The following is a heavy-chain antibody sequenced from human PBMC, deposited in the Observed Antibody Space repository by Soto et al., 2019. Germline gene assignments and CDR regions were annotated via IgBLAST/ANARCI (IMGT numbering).Heavy chain of an antibody. V-gene: IGHV4-39*01. CDR2: IYYSGTT. Sequence: QLQLQESGPGLVKPSETLSLSCTVSGGSISSSSYYWGWIRQPPGKGLEWIGSIYYSGTTYYNPSLKSRVTISVDTSKNQFSLKLSSVTAADTAVYHCARLYSRSYGGGHYFDYWGQGTLVTVSS. CDR3: ARLYSRSYGGGHYFDY. CDR1: GGSISSSSYY. D-gene: IGHD6-6*01. J-gene: IGHJ4*02.